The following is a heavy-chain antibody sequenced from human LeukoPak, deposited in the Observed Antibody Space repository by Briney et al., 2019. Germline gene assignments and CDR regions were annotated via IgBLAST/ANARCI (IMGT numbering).Heavy chain of an antibody. CDR2: SYPGGSDT. CDR3: ARRDGYGAYDM. V-gene: IGHV5-51*01. D-gene: IGHD5-24*01. CDR1: GYSFTRNL. J-gene: IGHJ3*02. Sequence: GASLKTSWKGSGYSFTRNLIGGRRQLPRKGLEWMGISYPGGSDTRYRPSLQSQVTISADKSISTAYLQWSSLKVSGIAMYYCARRDGYGAYDMWGEGTMVTVSS.